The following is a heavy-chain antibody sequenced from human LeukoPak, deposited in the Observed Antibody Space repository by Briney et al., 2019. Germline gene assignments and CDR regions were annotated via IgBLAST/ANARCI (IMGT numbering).Heavy chain of an antibody. CDR3: ARVVTMVRGVTTHNWFDP. Sequence: GASVSVSCKASGYTFTGYYMHWVRQAPGQGLEWMGWINPNSGGTNYAQKFQGRVTMTRDTSISTAYMELSRLRSDDTAVYYCARVVTMVRGVTTHNWFDPWGQGTLVTVSS. J-gene: IGHJ5*02. V-gene: IGHV1-2*02. CDR1: GYTFTGYY. D-gene: IGHD3-10*01. CDR2: INPNSGGT.